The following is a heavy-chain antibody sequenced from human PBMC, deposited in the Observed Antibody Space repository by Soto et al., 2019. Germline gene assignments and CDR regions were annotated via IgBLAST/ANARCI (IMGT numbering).Heavy chain of an antibody. V-gene: IGHV3-23*01. CDR3: AKDLYSPLVVAAIFAFDI. D-gene: IGHD2-15*01. J-gene: IGHJ3*02. Sequence: GGSLRLSCVASGFSLSDYAVNWVRQAPGKGLEWVSVISGSGGSTYYADSVKGRFTISRDNSKNTLYLQMNSLRAEDTAVYYCAKDLYSPLVVAAIFAFDIWGQGTMVTVSS. CDR1: GFSLSDYA. CDR2: ISGSGGST.